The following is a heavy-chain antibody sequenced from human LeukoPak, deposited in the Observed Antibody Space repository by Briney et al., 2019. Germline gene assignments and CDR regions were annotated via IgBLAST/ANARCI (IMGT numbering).Heavy chain of an antibody. CDR3: ARATWDPNYYYYMDV. CDR2: ISTSSSYI. CDR1: RFTFGSYV. D-gene: IGHD1-26*01. J-gene: IGHJ6*03. Sequence: GGSLRLSCAASRFTFGSYVMKWVRQVPGKGLEWVSSISTSSSYIYYADSVKGRFTISRDNAKNSLYLQMHSLRAEDTAVYYCARATWDPNYYYYMDVWGKGTTVTISS. V-gene: IGHV3-21*01.